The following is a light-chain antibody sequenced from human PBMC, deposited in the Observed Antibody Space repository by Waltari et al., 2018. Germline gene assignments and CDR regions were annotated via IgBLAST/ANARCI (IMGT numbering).Light chain of an antibody. V-gene: IGKV1-12*01. CDR3: QQADSFPLT. CDR2: DAS. Sequence: DIALTQSPSSLSSSLGDRATITCRASQGISSWLAWYQQKPGKAPKLLIYDASSLQTGVPYRFSGSGSGTDFTLTISSLQPEDFATYYCQQADSFPLTFGGGTKVEIK. CDR1: QGISSW. J-gene: IGKJ4*02.